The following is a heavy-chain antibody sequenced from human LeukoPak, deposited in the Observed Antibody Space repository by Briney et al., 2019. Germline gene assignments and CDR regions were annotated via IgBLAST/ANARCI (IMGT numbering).Heavy chain of an antibody. Sequence: SETLSLTCNVSGGSIRGYYWSWIRQPPGKGLEWIGYIYSSGSTNYNPSLKSRVTMSVDTSKNQFSLKVSSVTAADTAVYYCARDFLNWFDPWGQGTLVTVSS. D-gene: IGHD2/OR15-2a*01. CDR1: GGSIRGYY. J-gene: IGHJ5*02. CDR3: ARDFLNWFDP. CDR2: IYSSGST. V-gene: IGHV4-59*01.